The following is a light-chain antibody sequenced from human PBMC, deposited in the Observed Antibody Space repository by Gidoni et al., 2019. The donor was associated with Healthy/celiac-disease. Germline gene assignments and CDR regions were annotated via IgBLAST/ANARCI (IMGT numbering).Light chain of an antibody. CDR2: AAS. CDR3: RQRYSTPRT. Sequence: DIQMTQSPSSLSASVGDRVTITCRASQSISSYLNWYQQKPGKAPKLLIYAASSLQSGVPSRFRGSGSWTDVTLTISSLQPEDFATYYCRQRYSTPRTFGQGTKVEIK. V-gene: IGKV1-39*01. J-gene: IGKJ1*01. CDR1: QSISSY.